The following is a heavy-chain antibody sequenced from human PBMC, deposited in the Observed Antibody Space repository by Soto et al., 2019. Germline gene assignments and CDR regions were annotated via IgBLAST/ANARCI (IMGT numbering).Heavy chain of an antibody. V-gene: IGHV3-23*01. CDR3: AKQRGGYSGYVHYYMDV. Sequence: GGSLRLSCAASGFALSSYAMSWVRQAPGKGLEWVSALSGSGGSTYYADSVKGRFTISRDNSKNTLYLQMNSLRAEDTAVYYCAKQRGGYSGYVHYYMDVWGKGTTVTVSS. D-gene: IGHD5-12*01. CDR2: LSGSGGST. J-gene: IGHJ6*03. CDR1: GFALSSYA.